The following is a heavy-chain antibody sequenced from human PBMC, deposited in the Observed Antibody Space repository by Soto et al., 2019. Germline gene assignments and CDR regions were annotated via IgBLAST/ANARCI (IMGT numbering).Heavy chain of an antibody. J-gene: IGHJ3*02. CDR1: GGSFSGYY. CDR2: INLSGST. D-gene: IGHD4-17*01. V-gene: IGHV4-34*01. Sequence: QVQLQQWGAGLLKPSETLSLTCAVYGGSFSGYYWSWIRQPPGKGLEWIGEINLSGSTNYNPSLKSRVTISVDTSKNQFSLKLSSVTAADTAVYYCAMPTGDYVAFDIWGQGTMVTVSS. CDR3: AMPTGDYVAFDI.